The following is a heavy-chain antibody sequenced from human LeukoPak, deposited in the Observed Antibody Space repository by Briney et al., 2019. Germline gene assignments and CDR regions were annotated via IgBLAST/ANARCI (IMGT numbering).Heavy chain of an antibody. CDR2: INPSGGST. CDR3: ARGGPSGYYYDSSGPKYFQQ. CDR1: GYTFTTYY. Sequence: WASVKVSCKASGYTFTTYYMHWVRQAPGQGLEWMGIINPSGGSTSYAQKFQGRVTVTRDMSTSTVYMELSSLRSEDTAVYYCARGGPSGYYYDSSGPKYFQQWGQGTLVTVSS. V-gene: IGHV1-46*01. D-gene: IGHD3-22*01. J-gene: IGHJ1*01.